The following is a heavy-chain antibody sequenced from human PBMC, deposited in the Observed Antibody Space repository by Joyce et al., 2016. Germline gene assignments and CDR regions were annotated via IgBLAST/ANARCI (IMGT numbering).Heavy chain of an antibody. CDR2: INSDGSST. CDR1: GFTFTTYW. CDR3: TRGSTHAFDI. J-gene: IGHJ3*02. V-gene: IGHV3-74*01. Sequence: EVQLVESGGGLVQPGGSLRLSCAASGFTFTTYWMHWVRQAPGKGLVWVSRINSDGSSTSYADSLKGRFTITRDNAKNTLYLQMNSLRADDTAVYYCTRGSTHAFDIWGQGTMVTVSS. D-gene: IGHD2-15*01.